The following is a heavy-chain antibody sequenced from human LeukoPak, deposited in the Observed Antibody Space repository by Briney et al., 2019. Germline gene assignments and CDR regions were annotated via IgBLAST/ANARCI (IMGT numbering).Heavy chain of an antibody. J-gene: IGHJ4*02. Sequence: GGSLRLSCAASGFTFSSYGMHWVRQAPGQGLEWVSGISGSGGMTYYADSVKGRFTISRDNSKNTLCLQMNSLRAEDTAVYYCARSPFSSGSFRGFDAWGQGTLVTVSS. CDR3: ARSPFSSGSFRGFDA. D-gene: IGHD6-19*01. V-gene: IGHV3-23*01. CDR2: ISGSGGMT. CDR1: GFTFSSYG.